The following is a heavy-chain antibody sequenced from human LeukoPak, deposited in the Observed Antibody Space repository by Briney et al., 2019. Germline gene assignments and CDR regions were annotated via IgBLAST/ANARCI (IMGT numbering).Heavy chain of an antibody. D-gene: IGHD3-9*01. V-gene: IGHV3-30*18. CDR1: GFTFSNYG. Sequence: GGSLRLSCAASGFTFSNYGMHWVRQAPGKGLEWVALISYDGSNNYYADSVKGRFTISRDNSKNTLYLQMNSLRAEDTALYFCAKDPTSVGGRHDWLLDSWGQGTLVTVSS. CDR2: ISYDGSNN. J-gene: IGHJ5*02. CDR3: AKDPTSVGGRHDWLLDS.